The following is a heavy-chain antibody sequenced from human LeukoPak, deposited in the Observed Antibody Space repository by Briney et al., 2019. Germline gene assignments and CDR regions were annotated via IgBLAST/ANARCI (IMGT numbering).Heavy chain of an antibody. CDR1: GFTFSRYA. J-gene: IGHJ6*02. CDR2: ISCSGDHT. D-gene: IGHD3-10*01. V-gene: IGHV3-23*01. CDR3: AKRVTMVRGVLGGGMDV. Sequence: GGSLRLSCAASGFTFSRYAMTWVRQAPGRGLEWVSAISCSGDHTFYADSVQGRFTISRDNSRNTLYLQMNSLRVDDTAVYYCAKRVTMVRGVLGGGMDVWGQGTTVTVSS.